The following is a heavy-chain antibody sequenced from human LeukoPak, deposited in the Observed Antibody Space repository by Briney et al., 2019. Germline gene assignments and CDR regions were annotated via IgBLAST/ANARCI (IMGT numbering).Heavy chain of an antibody. J-gene: IGHJ4*02. CDR2: IIPIFGTA. D-gene: IGHD1-1*01. CDR1: GGTFSSYA. V-gene: IGHV1-69*01. Sequence: ASVKLSCTASGGTFSSYAISWVRQAPGQGLEWMGGIIPIFGTANYAHKFQGRVTITADESTSTAYMELSSLRSEDTAVYYCARERNVAVDYWGQGTLVTVSS. CDR3: ARERNVAVDY.